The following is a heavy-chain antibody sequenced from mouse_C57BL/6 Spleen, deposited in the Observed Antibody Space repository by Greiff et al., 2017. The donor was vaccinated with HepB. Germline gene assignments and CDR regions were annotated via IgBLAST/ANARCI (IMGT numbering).Heavy chain of an antibody. J-gene: IGHJ2*01. CDR1: GFSLTSYG. CDR3: AKGEGMDY. Sequence: VKLVESGPGLVAPSQSLSITCTVSGFSLTSYGVSWVRQPPGKGLEWLGVIRGDGSTNYHSALISRLSNSKENSKSKVFLKLNSLQTDDTATYYCAKGEGMDYWGQGTTLTVSS. V-gene: IGHV2-3*01. CDR2: IRGDGST.